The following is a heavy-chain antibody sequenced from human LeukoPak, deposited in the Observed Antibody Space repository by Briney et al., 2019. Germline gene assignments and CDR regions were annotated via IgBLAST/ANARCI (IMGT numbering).Heavy chain of an antibody. Sequence: SETLSLTCTVSGGSVSSGSYYWSWIRQPPGKGLEWIGYIYYSGSTNYNPSLKSRVTISVDTSKNQFSLKLSSVTTADTAVYYCAREGHYYDSSGYPRGYYPNFYFDYWGQGTLVTVSS. CDR1: GGSVSSGSYY. CDR2: IYYSGST. D-gene: IGHD3-22*01. V-gene: IGHV4-61*01. CDR3: AREGHYYDSSGYPRGYYPNFYFDY. J-gene: IGHJ4*02.